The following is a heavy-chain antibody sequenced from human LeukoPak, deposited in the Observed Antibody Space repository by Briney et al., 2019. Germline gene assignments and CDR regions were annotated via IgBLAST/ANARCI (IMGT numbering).Heavy chain of an antibody. CDR2: IIPIFGTA. V-gene: IGHV1-69*05. Sequence: ASVKVSCKASGGTFSSYAISWLRQAPGQGLEWMGGIIPIFGTANYAQKFQGRVTITTDESTSTAYMELSSLRSEDTAVYYCARGLFAGSTSCYDYWGQGTLVTVSS. CDR1: GGTFSSYA. J-gene: IGHJ4*02. CDR3: ARGLFAGSTSCYDY. D-gene: IGHD2-2*01.